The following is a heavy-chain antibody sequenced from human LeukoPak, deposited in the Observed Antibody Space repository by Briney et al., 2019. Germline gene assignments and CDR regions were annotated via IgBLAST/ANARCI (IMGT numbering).Heavy chain of an antibody. J-gene: IGHJ4*02. V-gene: IGHV3-30*18. CDR3: AKDERYFDWLLTFDY. CDR2: ISYDGSNK. Sequence: GGSLRLSCAASGFTFSSYGMHWVRQAPGKGLEWVAVISYDGSNKYYADSVKGRFTISRDNSKNTLYLQMNSLRAEDTAVYYCAKDERYFDWLLTFDYWGQGTLVTVSS. D-gene: IGHD3-9*01. CDR1: GFTFSSYG.